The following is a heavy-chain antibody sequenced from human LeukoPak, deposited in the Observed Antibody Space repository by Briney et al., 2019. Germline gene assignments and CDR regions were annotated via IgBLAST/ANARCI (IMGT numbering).Heavy chain of an antibody. CDR2: ISDRSSTI. Sequence: GGSLRLSCAASGFTFSTYSMGSVRQAPGEGLEWVSYISDRSSTIYYPDSVKGRFTISRDNAKNSLYLQMDSLRAEDTAVYYCARASNYAFDYWGQGTLVTVSS. V-gene: IGHV3-48*01. CDR3: ARASNYAFDY. D-gene: IGHD1-7*01. J-gene: IGHJ4*02. CDR1: GFTFSTYS.